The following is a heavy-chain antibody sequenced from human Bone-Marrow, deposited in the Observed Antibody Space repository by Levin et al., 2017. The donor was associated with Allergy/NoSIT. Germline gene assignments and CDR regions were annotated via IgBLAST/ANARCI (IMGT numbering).Heavy chain of an antibody. J-gene: IGHJ4*02. CDR1: GGSFSGYY. Sequence: SQTLSLTCAVYGGSFSGYYWSWIRQPPGKGLEWIGEINHSGSTNYNPSLKSRVTISVDTSKNQFSLKLSSVTAADTAVYYCARGPVGKWELPDYFDYWGQGTLVTVSS. CDR3: ARGPVGKWELPDYFDY. V-gene: IGHV4-34*01. CDR2: INHSGST. D-gene: IGHD1-26*01.